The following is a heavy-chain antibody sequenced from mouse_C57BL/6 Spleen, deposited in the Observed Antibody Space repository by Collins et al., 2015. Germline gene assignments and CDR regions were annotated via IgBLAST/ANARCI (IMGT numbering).Heavy chain of an antibody. CDR2: IRSKSNNYAT. J-gene: IGHJ3*01. CDR3: VSLTTDAY. Sequence: EVQLVETGGGLVQPKGSLKLSCAASGFTFNTNAMNWVRQAPGKGLEWVARIRSKSNNYATYYADSVKDRFTISRDDSQSMLYLQMNNLKTEDTAMYYCVSLTTDAYWGQGTLVTVSA. V-gene: IGHV10S3*01. CDR1: GFTFNTNA. D-gene: IGHD1-1*01.